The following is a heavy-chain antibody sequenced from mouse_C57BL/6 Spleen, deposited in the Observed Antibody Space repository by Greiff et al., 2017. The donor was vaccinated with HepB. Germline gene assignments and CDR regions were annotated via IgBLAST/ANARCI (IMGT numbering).Heavy chain of an antibody. CDR1: GFTFSSYA. Sequence: EVQRVESGEGLVKPGGSLKLSCAASGFTFSSYAMSWVRQTPEKRLEWVAYISSGGDYIYYADTVKGRFTISRDNARNTLYLQMSSLKSEDTAMYYCTRGALYYRYFDVWGTGTTVTVSS. J-gene: IGHJ1*03. D-gene: IGHD2-1*01. CDR2: ISSGGDYI. V-gene: IGHV5-9-1*02. CDR3: TRGALYYRYFDV.